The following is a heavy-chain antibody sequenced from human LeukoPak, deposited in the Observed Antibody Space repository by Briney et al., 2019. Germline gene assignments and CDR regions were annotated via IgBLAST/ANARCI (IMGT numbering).Heavy chain of an antibody. V-gene: IGHV4-31*03. CDR2: IYYSGST. Sequence: PSQTLSLTCTVSGGSISSGGYYWSWIRQHPGKGLEWIGYIYYSGSTYYNPSLKSRVTISVDTSKNQFSLKLSSATAADTAVYYCARSTTVTTINWFDPWGQGTLVTVSS. J-gene: IGHJ5*02. CDR3: ARSTTVTTINWFDP. CDR1: GGSISSGGYY. D-gene: IGHD4-17*01.